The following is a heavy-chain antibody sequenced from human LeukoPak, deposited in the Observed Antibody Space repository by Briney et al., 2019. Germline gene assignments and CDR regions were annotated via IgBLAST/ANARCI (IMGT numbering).Heavy chain of an antibody. Sequence: GGSPRLSCSASGFPFSSYAMHWVRQAPGKGLEYVSAISDSGGSTYYADSVKGRFTISRDNSKNKLYLQMSSLRAEDTAVYFCVRGYSFGPYGMDVWGQGTTVTVSS. J-gene: IGHJ6*02. D-gene: IGHD2-15*01. CDR1: GFPFSSYA. CDR3: VRGYSFGPYGMDV. CDR2: ISDSGGST. V-gene: IGHV3-64D*09.